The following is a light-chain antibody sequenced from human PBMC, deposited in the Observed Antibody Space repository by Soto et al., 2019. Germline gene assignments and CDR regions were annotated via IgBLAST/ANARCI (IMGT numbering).Light chain of an antibody. CDR1: QSVTDW. V-gene: IGKV1-5*01. Sequence: EIQLTQSPSTLSAYVGDRVTITCRASQSVTDWLAWYQQKPGKAPKLLIYDASSLQSGVPSRFSGSGSGTEFSLTISSLQPDDFATYYCQQYYRSCTFGQGTKVDIK. CDR3: QQYYRSCT. CDR2: DAS. J-gene: IGKJ2*02.